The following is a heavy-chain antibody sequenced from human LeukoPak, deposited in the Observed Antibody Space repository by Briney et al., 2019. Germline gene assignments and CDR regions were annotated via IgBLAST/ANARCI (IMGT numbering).Heavy chain of an antibody. CDR3: ARGPFYYYDSSGYPFDC. CDR1: GGSISSSSYY. CDR2: IYYSGST. D-gene: IGHD3-22*01. V-gene: IGHV4-39*01. J-gene: IGHJ4*02. Sequence: KTSETLSLTCTVSGGSISSSSYYWGWIRQPPGKGLEWIGSIYYSGSTYYNPSLKSRVTISVDTSKNQFSLKLSSVTAADTAAYYCARGPFYYYDSSGYPFDCWGQGTLVTVSS.